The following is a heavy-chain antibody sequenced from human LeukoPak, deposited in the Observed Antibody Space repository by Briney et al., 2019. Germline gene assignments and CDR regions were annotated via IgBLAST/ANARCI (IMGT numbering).Heavy chain of an antibody. CDR2: IYTAGTT. CDR1: GGSITTNY. J-gene: IGHJ4*02. Sequence: PSETLSLTCTVSGGSITTNYWSWIRQPAGKGLEWIGRIYTAGTTNYNPSLKSRVTMSVDTSKSQFSLKLNSVTAADTAVYYCARDRRDGYNSFYYFDYWGQGTLVTVSS. CDR3: ARDRRDGYNSFYYFDY. V-gene: IGHV4-4*07. D-gene: IGHD5-24*01.